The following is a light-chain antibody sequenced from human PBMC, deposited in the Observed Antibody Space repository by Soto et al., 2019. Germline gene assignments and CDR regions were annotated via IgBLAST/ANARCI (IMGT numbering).Light chain of an antibody. J-gene: IGKJ1*01. Sequence: DIQMTQSPSTLAAYVGERVTISYRANQSISNFLAWYQQKPGKAPKLLIYDASTLESGVPSRFRGSGSGTEFTLTVSSLQPDDFATYYCQQYTTYSWTFGQGTKVDIK. CDR3: QQYTTYSWT. V-gene: IGKV1-5*01. CDR2: DAS. CDR1: QSISNF.